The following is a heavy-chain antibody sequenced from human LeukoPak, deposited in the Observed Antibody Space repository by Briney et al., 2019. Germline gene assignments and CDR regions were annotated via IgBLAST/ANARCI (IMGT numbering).Heavy chain of an antibody. CDR2: IKQDGSEK. D-gene: IGHD4-17*01. CDR1: GFTFSMYP. CDR3: VYGDNFDY. V-gene: IGHV3-7*01. Sequence: PGGSLRLSCAASGFTFSMYPMSWVRQAPGKGLEWVANIKQDGSEKYYVDSVKGRFTISRDNAKNSLYLQMNSLRAEDPAVYYCVYGDNFDYWGQGPLVTVSS. J-gene: IGHJ4*02.